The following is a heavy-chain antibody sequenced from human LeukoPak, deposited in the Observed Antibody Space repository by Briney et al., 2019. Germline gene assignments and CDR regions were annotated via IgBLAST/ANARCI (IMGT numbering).Heavy chain of an antibody. CDR1: GFIFSNYG. J-gene: IGHJ4*02. CDR2: IWFDGSNE. CDR3: AKVVPFELGFDY. V-gene: IGHV3-33*06. D-gene: IGHD3/OR15-3a*01. Sequence: GMSLRLSCAASGFIFSNYGMHWVRQAPGKGLEWVAVIWFDGSNEDYADSVKGRFTISRDNSKNTLFLQMNSLRAEDTAVYYCAKVVPFELGFDYWGQGTLVTVSS.